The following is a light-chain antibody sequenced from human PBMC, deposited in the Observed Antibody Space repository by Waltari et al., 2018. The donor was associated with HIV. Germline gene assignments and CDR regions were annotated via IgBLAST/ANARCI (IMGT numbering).Light chain of an antibody. CDR2: EGS. V-gene: IGLV2-23*01. CDR3: CSYAGSSPVL. CDR1: SSDVGSYNL. J-gene: IGLJ2*01. Sequence: QSALTQPASVSGSPGQSITISCTGTSSDVGSYNLVSWYQQHPGKAPKLMIYEGSKRPSGVSILFSGSKSGSTASLTISGLQAEDEAGYYCCSYAGSSPVLFGGGTKLTVL.